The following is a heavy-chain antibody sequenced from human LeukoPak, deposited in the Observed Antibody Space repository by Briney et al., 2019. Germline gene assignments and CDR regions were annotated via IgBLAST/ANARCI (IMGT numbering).Heavy chain of an antibody. D-gene: IGHD2-15*01. Sequence: ASVKVSCKASGGTFSSYAISWVRQAPGQGLEWMGGIIPIFGTANSAQKFQGRVTITADKSTSTAYMELSSPRSEDTAVYYCARDGPSDIGDSVDVWGKGTTVTISS. CDR3: ARDGPSDIGDSVDV. CDR1: GGTFSSYA. CDR2: IIPIFGTA. V-gene: IGHV1-69*06. J-gene: IGHJ6*04.